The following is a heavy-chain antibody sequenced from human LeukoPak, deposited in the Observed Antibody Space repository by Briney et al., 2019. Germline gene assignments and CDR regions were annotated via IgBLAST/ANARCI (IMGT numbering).Heavy chain of an antibody. CDR1: GGSINSYY. Sequence: SETLSLTCTVSGGSINSYYWSWIRQPPGKGLEWIGYIYYSGSTNYNPSLKSRVTISVDTSKNQFSLKLSSVTAADTAVYYCASLYYYDSSGYFTRDAFDIWGQGTMVTVSS. V-gene: IGHV4-59*01. J-gene: IGHJ3*02. D-gene: IGHD3-22*01. CDR3: ASLYYYDSSGYFTRDAFDI. CDR2: IYYSGST.